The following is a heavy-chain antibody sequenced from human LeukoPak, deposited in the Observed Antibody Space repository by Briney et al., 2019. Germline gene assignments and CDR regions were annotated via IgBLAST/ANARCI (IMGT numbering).Heavy chain of an antibody. CDR3: AGILRRRSGHYYYDMDV. J-gene: IGHJ6*03. V-gene: IGHV4-34*01. Sequence: SETLSLTCAVYGGSFSGYYWSWIRQPPGKGLEWIGEINHSGSTNYNPSLKSRVTISVDTSKNQFSLKLSSVTAADTAVYYCAGILRRRSGHYYYDMDVWGKGTTVTVSS. CDR2: INHSGST. CDR1: GGSFSGYY.